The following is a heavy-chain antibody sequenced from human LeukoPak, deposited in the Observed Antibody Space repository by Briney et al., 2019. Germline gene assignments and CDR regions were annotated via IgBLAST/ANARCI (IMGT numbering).Heavy chain of an antibody. CDR2: IYYSGST. V-gene: IGHV4-61*01. D-gene: IGHD6-13*01. J-gene: IGHJ4*02. CDR3: ARHGIVDSSRKYYFDY. CDR1: GGSMSSGNYY. Sequence: SETLSLTCTVSGGSMSSGNYYWSWIRQPPGKGLEWIGYIYYSGSTNYNPSLKSRVTISVDTSKNQFSLNLNSVTAEDTAVYYCARHGIVDSSRKYYFDYWGQGTLVTVSS.